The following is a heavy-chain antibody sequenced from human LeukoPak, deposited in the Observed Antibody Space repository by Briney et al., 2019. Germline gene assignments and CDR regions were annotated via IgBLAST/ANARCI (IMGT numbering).Heavy chain of an antibody. Sequence: GGSLRLSCAASGFTFSSYGMHWVRQAPGKGLEWVSAIGGSGSTTYYADSVKGRFTISRDNFKNTLYLQMNSLRAEDTAVYYCAKDTASSWWYFDLWGRGTLVTVSS. CDR3: AKDTASSWWYFDL. D-gene: IGHD5-18*01. CDR2: IGGSGSTT. CDR1: GFTFSSYG. J-gene: IGHJ2*01. V-gene: IGHV3-23*01.